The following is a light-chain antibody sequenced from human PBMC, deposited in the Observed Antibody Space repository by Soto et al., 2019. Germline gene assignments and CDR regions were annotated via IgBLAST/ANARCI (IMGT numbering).Light chain of an antibody. V-gene: IGLV2-14*01. J-gene: IGLJ1*01. Sequence: QSALTQPASVSGSPGQSITISCTGTRSDVGAYNYDSWYQQYPGEAPKVIIYDVSHRPAGVSNRFSGSKSGNTASLTISGLQTQDEADYYCSSYTSATTYVFGPGTTRTVL. CDR1: RSDVGAYNY. CDR2: DVS. CDR3: SSYTSATTYV.